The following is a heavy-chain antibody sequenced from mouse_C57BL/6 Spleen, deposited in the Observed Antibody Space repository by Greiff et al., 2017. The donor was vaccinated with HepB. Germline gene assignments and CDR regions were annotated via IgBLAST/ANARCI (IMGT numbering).Heavy chain of an antibody. CDR3: APYYYGSDAMDY. D-gene: IGHD1-1*01. CDR1: GYTFTDYN. V-gene: IGHV1-22*01. CDR2: INPNNGGT. J-gene: IGHJ4*01. Sequence: EVKLQQSGPELVKPGASVKMSCKASGYTFTDYNMHWVKQSHGKSLEWIGYINPNNGGTSYNQKFKGKATLTVNKSSSTAYMELRSLTSEDSAVYYCAPYYYGSDAMDYWGQGTSVTVSS.